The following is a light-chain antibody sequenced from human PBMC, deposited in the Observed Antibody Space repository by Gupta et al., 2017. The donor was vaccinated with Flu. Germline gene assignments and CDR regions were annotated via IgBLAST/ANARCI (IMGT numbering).Light chain of an antibody. CDR1: QNIDNY. V-gene: IGKV1-39*01. CDR3: QQSDSIVLT. Sequence: GDRVTITCRTSQNIDNYLTWYQHRPGMAPRLLIYTASSLQSGVPSRFSGSGSGKEFTLTISSLQLEDSATYYCQQSDSIVLTFGGGTMVGIK. CDR2: TAS. J-gene: IGKJ4*01.